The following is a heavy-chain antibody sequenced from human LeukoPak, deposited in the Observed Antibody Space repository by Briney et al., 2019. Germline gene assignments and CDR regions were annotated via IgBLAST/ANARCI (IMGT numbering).Heavy chain of an antibody. D-gene: IGHD2-21*02. CDR3: ARDLGDPTDY. V-gene: IGHV3-53*01. CDR2: IYSGGDT. J-gene: IGHJ4*02. Sequence: PGGSLRLSCAASGFTVSSSYMTWVRQAPGKGLEWVSVIYSGGDTFYADSVKGRFTISRDNSKNTLYLQMNSLRAEDTAVYYCARDLGDPTDYWGQGTLVTVSS. CDR1: GFTVSSSY.